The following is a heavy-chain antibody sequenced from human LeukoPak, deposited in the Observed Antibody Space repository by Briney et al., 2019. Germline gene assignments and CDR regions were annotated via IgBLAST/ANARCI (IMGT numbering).Heavy chain of an antibody. D-gene: IGHD5-24*01. CDR1: GYSFTSYW. CDR2: IYPGDSDT. V-gene: IGHV5-51*01. Sequence: GESLKISCKGSGYSFTSYWIGWLRQMPGKGLEWMGIIYPGDSDTRYSPSFQGQVTISADKSISTAYLQWSSLKASDTAMYYCARRLGGDGYNNYFDYWGQGTLVTVSS. J-gene: IGHJ4*02. CDR3: ARRLGGDGYNNYFDY.